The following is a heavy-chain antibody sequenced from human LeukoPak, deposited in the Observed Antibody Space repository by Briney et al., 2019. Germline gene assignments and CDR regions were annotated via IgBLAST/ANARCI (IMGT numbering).Heavy chain of an antibody. CDR2: INHSGST. Sequence: SETLSLTCTVYGKSFSGYYWTCIRQSPGKGLEWIGEINHSGSTNYNPSLKSRVSISIDTSKYHLSLKLSSVTAADTAVYYCARGRVSVTGYYFAMDVWGQGTTVTVSS. CDR3: ARGRVSVTGYYFAMDV. V-gene: IGHV4-34*01. D-gene: IGHD2-21*02. J-gene: IGHJ6*02. CDR1: GKSFSGYY.